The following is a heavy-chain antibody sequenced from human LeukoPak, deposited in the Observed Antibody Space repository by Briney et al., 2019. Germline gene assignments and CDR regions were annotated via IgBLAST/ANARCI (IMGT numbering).Heavy chain of an antibody. J-gene: IGHJ6*02. CDR3: ARGYDIDV. CDR1: GGAISNYY. Sequence: SETLSLTCTVSGGAISNYYWSWIRQPPGKALEWIGYIYYTGTTKYNPSLKSRATISLDTSKNQFSLKLTSVTAADMALFFCARGYDIDVWGQGTTVTVSS. V-gene: IGHV4-59*01. CDR2: IYYTGTT.